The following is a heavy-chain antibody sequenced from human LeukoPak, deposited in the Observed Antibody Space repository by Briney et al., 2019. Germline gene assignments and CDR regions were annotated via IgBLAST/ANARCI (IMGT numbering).Heavy chain of an antibody. V-gene: IGHV3-23*01. CDR3: AKGVVGAIYYYDYMDV. D-gene: IGHD1-26*01. CDR2: ISGSGGST. Sequence: PGGSLRLSCAASRFTFSSYGMSWVRQAPGKGLEWVSAISGSGGSTYYADSVKGRFTISRDNSKNTLYLQMNSLRAEDTAVYYCAKGVVGAIYYYDYMDVWGKGTTVTISS. CDR1: RFTFSSYG. J-gene: IGHJ6*03.